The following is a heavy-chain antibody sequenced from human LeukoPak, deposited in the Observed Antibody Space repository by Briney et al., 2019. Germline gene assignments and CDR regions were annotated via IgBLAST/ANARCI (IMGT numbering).Heavy chain of an antibody. Sequence: GGSLRLSCAASGFTFSSYAMRWVRQAPGKGLEWVSAISGRGGSTYYADSVKGLFTISIDNSKNTLYLQMNSVRAEDTAVYYCARRNIAAAALDYWGQGTLVTVSS. V-gene: IGHV3-23*01. J-gene: IGHJ4*02. D-gene: IGHD6-13*01. CDR2: ISGRGGST. CDR1: GFTFSSYA. CDR3: ARRNIAAAALDY.